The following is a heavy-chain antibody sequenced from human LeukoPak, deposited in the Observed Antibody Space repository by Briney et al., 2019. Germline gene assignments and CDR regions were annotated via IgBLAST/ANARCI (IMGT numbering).Heavy chain of an antibody. CDR2: ISSSSSYI. Sequence: GGSLRLSCAASGFTFSSYSMNSVRQAPGKGLEWVSSISSSSSYIYYADSVKGRFTISRDNAKNSLYLQMNSLRAEDTAVYYCAVTYYYDSSGYYPYYFDYWGQGTLVTVSS. J-gene: IGHJ4*02. D-gene: IGHD3-22*01. CDR1: GFTFSSYS. CDR3: AVTYYYDSSGYYPYYFDY. V-gene: IGHV3-21*01.